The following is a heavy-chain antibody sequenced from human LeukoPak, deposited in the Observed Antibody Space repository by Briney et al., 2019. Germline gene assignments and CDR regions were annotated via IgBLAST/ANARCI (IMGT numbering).Heavy chain of an antibody. J-gene: IGHJ4*02. D-gene: IGHD3-10*01. CDR2: ISTSSSTI. Sequence: GGSLRLSCAASGFTFSSYSMNWVRQAPGKGLEWVSYISTSSSTIYYADSVKGRYTISRDNAKNSLYLQMSSLRDDDTAVYFCARSRGVSDYWGQGTLVTVSS. CDR3: ARSRGVSDY. V-gene: IGHV3-48*02. CDR1: GFTFSSYS.